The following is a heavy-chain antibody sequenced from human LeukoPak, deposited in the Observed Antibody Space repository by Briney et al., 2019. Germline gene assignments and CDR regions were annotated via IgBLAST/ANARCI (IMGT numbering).Heavy chain of an antibody. V-gene: IGHV3-23*01. CDR3: AKDLRFWATNSGLPH. D-gene: IGHD5-12*01. CDR2: ISGSGGST. CDR1: GFTFSSYA. Sequence: PGGSLRLSCAASGFTFSSYAMSWVRQAPGKGPEWVSAISGSGGSTYYADSVKGRFTISRDNSKNTLYLQMNSLRAEDTAVYYCAKDLRFWATNSGLPHWGQGTLVTVSS. J-gene: IGHJ4*02.